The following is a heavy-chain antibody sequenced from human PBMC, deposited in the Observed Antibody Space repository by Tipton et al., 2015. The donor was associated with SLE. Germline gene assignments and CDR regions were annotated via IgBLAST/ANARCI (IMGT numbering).Heavy chain of an antibody. Sequence: TLSLTCSVSGGSITNSNYFWGWIRQPTGKGLEWIGSIYRSGTAYYNPSLKSRVTMSVDTSKNQFSLKLTSVTAADTAVYYCARQRLQQAGDYYDYWGQGTLVTVSS. V-gene: IGHV4-39*01. D-gene: IGHD4-11*01. J-gene: IGHJ4*02. CDR3: ARQRLQQAGDYYDY. CDR1: GGSITNSNYF. CDR2: IYRSGTA.